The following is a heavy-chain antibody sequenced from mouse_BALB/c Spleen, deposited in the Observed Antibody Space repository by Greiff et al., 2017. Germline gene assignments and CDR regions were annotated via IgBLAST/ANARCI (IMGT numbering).Heavy chain of an antibody. CDR3: TRSYDFYWYFDV. CDR2: IYPGSGST. V-gene: IGHV1S22*01. D-gene: IGHD2-4*01. J-gene: IGHJ1*01. Sequence: LQQPGSELVRPGASVKLSCKASGYTFTSYWMHWVKQRPGQGLEWIGNIYPGSGSTNYDEKFKSKATLTVDTSSSTAYMQLSSLTSEDSAVYYCTRSYDFYWYFDVWGAGTTVTVSS. CDR1: GYTFTSYW.